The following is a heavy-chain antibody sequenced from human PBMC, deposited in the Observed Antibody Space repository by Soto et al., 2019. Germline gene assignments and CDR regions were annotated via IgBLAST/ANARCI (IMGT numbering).Heavy chain of an antibody. Sequence: GGSLRLSCAASGFTFSSYDMHWVRQATGKGLEWVSAIGAAGDTYYPGSVKGRFTISRENAKNSLYLQVNSLRAEDTAVYYCARVLDTARDYYYGMDVWGQGTTVSVSS. CDR1: GFTFSSYD. J-gene: IGHJ6*02. CDR2: IGAAGDT. V-gene: IGHV3-13*01. CDR3: ARVLDTARDYYYGMDV. D-gene: IGHD5-18*01.